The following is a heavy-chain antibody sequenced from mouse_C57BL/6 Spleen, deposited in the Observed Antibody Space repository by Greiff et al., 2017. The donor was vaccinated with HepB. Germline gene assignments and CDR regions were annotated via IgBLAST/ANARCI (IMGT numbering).Heavy chain of an antibody. CDR2: IWTGGGT. J-gene: IGHJ4*01. CDR1: GFSLTSYA. Sequence: QVQLQQSGPGLVAPSQSLSITCTVSGFSLTSYAISWVRQPPGKGLEWLGVIWTGGGTNYNSALKSRLSISKDNSKSQVFLKMNSLQTDDTARYYCARAYYSNGGYPMDYWGQGTSVTVSS. V-gene: IGHV2-9-1*01. CDR3: ARAYYSNGGYPMDY. D-gene: IGHD2-5*01.